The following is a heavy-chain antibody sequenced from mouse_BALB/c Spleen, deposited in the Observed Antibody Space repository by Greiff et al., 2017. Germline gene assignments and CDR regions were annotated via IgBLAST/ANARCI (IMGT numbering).Heavy chain of an antibody. V-gene: IGHV5-12-2*01. CDR2: ISNGGGST. J-gene: IGHJ3*01. CDR1: GFTFSSYT. CDR3: ARQGYDYDEVSWFAY. Sequence: DVMLVESGGDLVKPGGSLKLSCAASGFTFSSYTMSWVRQTPEKRLEWVAYISNGGGSTYYPDTVKGRFTISRDNARNTLYLQMSSLKSEATAMYYCARQGYDYDEVSWFAYWGQGTLVT. D-gene: IGHD2-4*01.